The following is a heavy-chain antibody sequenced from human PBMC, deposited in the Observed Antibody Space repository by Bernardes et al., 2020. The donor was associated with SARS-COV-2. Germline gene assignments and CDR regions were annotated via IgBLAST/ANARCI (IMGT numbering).Heavy chain of an antibody. V-gene: IGHV3-23*01. Sequence: GSLRLSCTNSGFSFSSYAMSWVRQAPGKGLEWVASISGSGESTEYADSVKGRFTISRDNSRNSLYLQMNSLRVEDTALYYCANWDYDGFLEWFLLYWGHGTLVTVSS. D-gene: IGHD3-3*01. J-gene: IGHJ4*01. CDR2: ISGSGEST. CDR3: ANWDYDGFLEWFLLY. CDR1: GFSFSSYA.